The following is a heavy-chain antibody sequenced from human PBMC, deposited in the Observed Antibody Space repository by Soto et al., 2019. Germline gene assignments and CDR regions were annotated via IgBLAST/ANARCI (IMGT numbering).Heavy chain of an antibody. Sequence: GGSLRLSCAVSGFTLDDYTMHWVRQAPGKGLEWVSGVGWNGGDIVYADSVKGRFTVSRDNTRNSLYLEVNSLTTEDTAIYFCAKERAVVVPVSTSYFHYYGLDVWGQGTTVTVSS. D-gene: IGHD2-2*01. J-gene: IGHJ6*02. CDR3: AKERAVVVPVSTSYFHYYGLDV. CDR1: GFTLDDYT. V-gene: IGHV3-9*01. CDR2: VGWNGGDI.